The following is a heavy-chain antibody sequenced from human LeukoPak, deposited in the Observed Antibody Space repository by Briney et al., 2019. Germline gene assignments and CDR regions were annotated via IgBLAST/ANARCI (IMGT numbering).Heavy chain of an antibody. CDR1: GYTFTGYY. Sequence: GASVKVSCKASGYTFTGYYMHWVRQAPGQGLEWMGWINPNSGGTNYAQKFQGRVTMTRNTSISTAYMELSSLRSEDTAVYYCARALGVGARRYAFDICGQGTMVTVSS. J-gene: IGHJ3*02. V-gene: IGHV1-2*02. CDR2: INPNSGGT. D-gene: IGHD1-26*01. CDR3: ARALGVGARRYAFDI.